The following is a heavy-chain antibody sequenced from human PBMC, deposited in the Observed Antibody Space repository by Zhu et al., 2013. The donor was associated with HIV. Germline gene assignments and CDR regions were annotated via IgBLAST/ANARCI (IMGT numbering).Heavy chain of an antibody. D-gene: IGHD2-2*01. CDR1: GGTFSSYA. J-gene: IGHJ3*02. CDR3: AADYCSSTSCLVDAFDI. V-gene: IGHV1-69*01. CDR2: IIPIFGTA. Sequence: QVQLVQSGAEVKKPGSSVKVSCKASGGTFSSYAISWVRQAPGQGLEWMGGIIPIFGTANYAQKFQGRVTITADESTSTAYMELSSLRSEDTAVYYCAADYCSSTSCLVDAFDIWGQGTMVTVS.